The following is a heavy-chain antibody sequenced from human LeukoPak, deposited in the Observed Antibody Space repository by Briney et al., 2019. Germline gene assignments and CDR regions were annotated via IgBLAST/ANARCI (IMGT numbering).Heavy chain of an antibody. J-gene: IGHJ4*02. CDR1: GGSFSGYY. Sequence: PSETLSLTCAVYGGSFSGYYWSWIRQPPGKGLEWIGEINHSGSTNYNPSLKSRVTISVDTSKNQFSLKLSSVTAADTAVYYCARRLGYYDSSGYLHFDYWGQGTLVTVSS. CDR3: ARRLGYYDSSGYLHFDY. CDR2: INHSGST. V-gene: IGHV4-34*01. D-gene: IGHD3-22*01.